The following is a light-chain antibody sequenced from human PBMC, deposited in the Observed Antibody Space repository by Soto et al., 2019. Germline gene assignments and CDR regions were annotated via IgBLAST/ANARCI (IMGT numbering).Light chain of an antibody. V-gene: IGLV2-11*01. CDR2: DVS. Sequence: QSALTQPRSVSGSPGQSVTISCTGTSSDVCGYNYVSWYQQHPGKAPKLMIYDVSKRPSGIPDRFSGSKSGTSASLAITGLQAEDEADYYCQSYDSSLSVSYVFGTGTKVTVL. J-gene: IGLJ1*01. CDR1: SSDVCGYNY. CDR3: QSYDSSLSVSYV.